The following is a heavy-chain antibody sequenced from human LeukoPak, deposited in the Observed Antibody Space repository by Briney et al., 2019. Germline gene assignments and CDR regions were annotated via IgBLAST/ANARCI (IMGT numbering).Heavy chain of an antibody. Sequence: GGSLRPSCAASGFTISSNSMVWVRQAPGKGLEWVSSITPSSNTYYADSVKGRFTISRDNAGNSLSLQMNSLRAEDTAVYLCGRSHNGFSWGQGTLVTVSS. J-gene: IGHJ4*02. V-gene: IGHV3-21*01. CDR1: GFTISSNS. D-gene: IGHD1-1*01. CDR3: GRSHNGFS. CDR2: ITPSSNT.